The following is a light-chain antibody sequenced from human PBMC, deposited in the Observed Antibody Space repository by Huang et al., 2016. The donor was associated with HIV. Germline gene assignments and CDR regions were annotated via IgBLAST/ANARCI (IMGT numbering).Light chain of an antibody. V-gene: IGKV1-39*01. CDR2: GAS. J-gene: IGKJ2*01. CDR3: QQSYTIPPT. Sequence: DIQMTQSPPSLSASVGDRLTIACRASQSIKTYLNWYQHKPGKAPKLLIYGASNLQGVVPSRFSGSGSEIDFNFTISSLQPEDFATYYCQQSYTIPPTFGQGTKLEIK. CDR1: QSIKTY.